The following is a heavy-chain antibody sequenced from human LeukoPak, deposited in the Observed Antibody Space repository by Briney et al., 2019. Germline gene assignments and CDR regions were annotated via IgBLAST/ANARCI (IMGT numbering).Heavy chain of an antibody. CDR2: IKQDGSEK. V-gene: IGHV3-7*03. Sequence: GGSLRLSCAASGFTFSSYWMSWVRQAPGKGLEWVANIKQDGSEKYYVDSVKGRFTICRDNAKNSLYLQMNSLRAEDTAVYYCATDPGGYLFDYWGQGTLVTVSS. CDR3: ATDPGGYLFDY. CDR1: GFTFSSYW. D-gene: IGHD5-12*01. J-gene: IGHJ4*02.